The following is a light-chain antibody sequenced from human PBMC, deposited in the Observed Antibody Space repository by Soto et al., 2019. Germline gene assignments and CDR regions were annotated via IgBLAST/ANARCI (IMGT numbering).Light chain of an antibody. Sequence: QSVLTQPASVSGSPGQSITISCTGTSSDVGGYNYVSWYQQQAGKAPKLIIHEVSNRPSGVSNRFSGSKSGNTASLTISGLQAEDEADYYCDSYTSRGAYVFGIGTKLTVL. CDR2: EVS. CDR3: DSYTSRGAYV. CDR1: SSDVGGYNY. V-gene: IGLV2-14*01. J-gene: IGLJ1*01.